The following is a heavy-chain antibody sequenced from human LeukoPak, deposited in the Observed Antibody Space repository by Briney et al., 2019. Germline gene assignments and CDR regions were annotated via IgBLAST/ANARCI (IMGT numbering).Heavy chain of an antibody. D-gene: IGHD6-19*01. J-gene: IGHJ4*02. CDR3: ARVRDSSGWYYFDY. Sequence: ASVKISCKASGGTFSSYTISWVRQAPGQGLEWMGRIIPILGIANYAQKFQGRVTITADKSTSTAYMELSSLRSEDTAVYYCARVRDSSGWYYFDYWGQGTLVTVSS. CDR1: GGTFSSYT. CDR2: IIPILGIA. V-gene: IGHV1-69*02.